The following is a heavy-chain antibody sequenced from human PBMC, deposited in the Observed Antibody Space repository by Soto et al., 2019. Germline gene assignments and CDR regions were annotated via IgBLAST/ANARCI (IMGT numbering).Heavy chain of an antibody. V-gene: IGHV4-39*02. Sequence: LSLTCTGSGGSISSLSYYGGWIRQPPGKGLEWIGSIFFTGNTYYNPSLESRVAISVDTSRNHFSLTVNSVTAADTAVYYCASRHCSGGNCYNPGFDSWGKGTLVTVSS. CDR3: ASRHCSGGNCYNPGFDS. J-gene: IGHJ4*02. D-gene: IGHD2-15*01. CDR2: IFFTGNT. CDR1: GGSISSLSYY.